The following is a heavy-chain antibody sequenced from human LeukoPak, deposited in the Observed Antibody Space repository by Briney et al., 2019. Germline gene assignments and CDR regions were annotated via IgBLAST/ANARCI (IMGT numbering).Heavy chain of an antibody. CDR2: INHSGST. CDR3: ARVLSGSYGY. J-gene: IGHJ4*02. Sequence: SETLSLTCAVYGRSFSNYYWSWIRQPPGKGLEWIGEINHSGSTNYNPSLKSRVTISVDTSKNQFSLKLNSVTAADTAVYYCARVLSGSYGYWGQGTLVTVSS. V-gene: IGHV4-34*01. CDR1: GRSFSNYY. D-gene: IGHD1-26*01.